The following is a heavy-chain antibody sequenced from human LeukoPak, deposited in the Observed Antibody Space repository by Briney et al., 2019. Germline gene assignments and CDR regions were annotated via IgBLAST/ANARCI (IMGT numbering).Heavy chain of an antibody. J-gene: IGHJ4*02. CDR1: GYSISSGYY. D-gene: IGHD3-22*01. V-gene: IGHV4-38-2*02. Sequence: SETLSLTCTVSGYSISSGYYWGWIRQPPGKGLEWIGSIYHSGSTYYNPSLKSRVTISVDTSKNQFSLKLSSVTAADTAVYYCARVSDDSSGYLDYWGQGTLVTVSS. CDR2: IYHSGST. CDR3: ARVSDDSSGYLDY.